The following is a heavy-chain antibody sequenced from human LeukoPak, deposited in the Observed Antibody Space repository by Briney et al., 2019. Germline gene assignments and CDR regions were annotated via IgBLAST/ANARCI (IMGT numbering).Heavy chain of an antibody. J-gene: IGHJ3*02. V-gene: IGHV3-21*01. Sequence: GGSLRLSCAASGFTFSSYSMNWVRQAPGEGLEWVSSISSSGTYVYYADSVKGRFTISRDNAKNSLSLQMNSLRADDAAVYYCARASSKQLAGYLPDGFDIWGQGTMVTVSS. CDR2: ISSSGTYV. CDR1: GFTFSSYS. CDR3: ARASSKQLAGYLPDGFDI. D-gene: IGHD3-9*01.